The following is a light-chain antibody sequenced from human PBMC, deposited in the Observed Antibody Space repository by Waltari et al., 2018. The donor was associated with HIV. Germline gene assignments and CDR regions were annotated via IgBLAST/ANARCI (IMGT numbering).Light chain of an antibody. CDR1: QSISSY. V-gene: IGKV1-39*01. Sequence: IKMTQSPSSLSPSVGDRVTITCRASQSISSYLNWYQQKPGKATKLLIYAASSLQSGVPSRFSGSGSGTDFTLTISSLQPEDFATYYCQQSYSTPYTFGQGTKLEIK. CDR2: AAS. J-gene: IGKJ2*01. CDR3: QQSYSTPYT.